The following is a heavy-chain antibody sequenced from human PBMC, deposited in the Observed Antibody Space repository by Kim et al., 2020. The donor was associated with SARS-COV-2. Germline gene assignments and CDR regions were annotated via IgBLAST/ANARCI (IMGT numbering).Heavy chain of an antibody. CDR3: ARNHPPFNVVPAAIGKMPFDY. V-gene: IGHV4-39*01. D-gene: IGHD2-2*01. Sequence: SETLSLTCTVSGGSISSSSYYWGWIRQPPGKGLEWIGSIYYSGSTYYNPSLKSRVTISVDTSKNQFSLKLSSVTAADTAVYYCARNHPPFNVVPAAIGKMPFDYWGQGTLVTVSS. CDR2: IYYSGST. CDR1: GGSISSSSYY. J-gene: IGHJ4*02.